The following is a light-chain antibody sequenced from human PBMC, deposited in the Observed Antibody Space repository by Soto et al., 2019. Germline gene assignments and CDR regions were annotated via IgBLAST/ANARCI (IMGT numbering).Light chain of an antibody. V-gene: IGLV2-14*01. CDR3: SSYTGSSTLV. CDR2: DVS. Sequence: QSAPTQPASVSGSPGQSITISCTGTSSDVGGYNYVSWYQQYPGKAPKLMIYDVSNRPSGVSNRFSGSKSGNTASLTISGLQAEDEADYYCSSYTGSSTLVFGGGTQLTVL. CDR1: SSDVGGYNY. J-gene: IGLJ2*01.